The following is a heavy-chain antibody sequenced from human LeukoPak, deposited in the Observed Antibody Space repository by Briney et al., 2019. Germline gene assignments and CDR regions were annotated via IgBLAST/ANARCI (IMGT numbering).Heavy chain of an antibody. V-gene: IGHV1-69*13. Sequence: SVKVSCKASGGTFSSYAISWVRQAPGQGLEWMGGIIPIFGTANYAQKFQGRVTITADESTSTAYMELSSLRSEDTAVYYCARGGYDFWSATPAVLDYWGQGTLVTVSS. D-gene: IGHD3-3*01. CDR2: IIPIFGTA. J-gene: IGHJ4*02. CDR3: ARGGYDFWSATPAVLDY. CDR1: GGTFSSYA.